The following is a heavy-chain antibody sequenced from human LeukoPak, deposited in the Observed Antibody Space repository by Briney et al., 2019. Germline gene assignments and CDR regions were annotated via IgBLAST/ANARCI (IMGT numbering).Heavy chain of an antibody. CDR1: GDSVSSDSAS. D-gene: IGHD1-26*01. V-gene: IGHV6-1*01. J-gene: IGHJ4*02. Sequence: SQTLSLTCAISGDSVSSDSASWNWIRQSPSRGLEWLGRTYYRSKWSKWYNDYAVSVKSRITTNPDTSKNQFSLQLNSVTPEDTAVYYCAREGTVGASPFNYWGQGTLVTVSS. CDR2: TYYRSKWSKWYN. CDR3: AREGTVGASPFNY.